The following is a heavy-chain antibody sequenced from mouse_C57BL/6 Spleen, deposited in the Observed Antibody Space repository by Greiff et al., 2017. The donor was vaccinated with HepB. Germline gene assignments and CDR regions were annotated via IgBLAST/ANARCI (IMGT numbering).Heavy chain of an antibody. CDR3: ARDGYYPLYYFDY. D-gene: IGHD2-3*01. CDR2: ISDGGSYT. CDR1: GFTFSSYA. V-gene: IGHV5-4*01. J-gene: IGHJ2*01. Sequence: EVKLVESGGGLVKPGGSLKLSCAASGFTFSSYAMSWVRQTPEKRLEWVATISDGGSYTYYPGNVKGRFTISRDNAKNNLYLQMSHLKSEDTAMYYCARDGYYPLYYFDYWGQGTTLTVSS.